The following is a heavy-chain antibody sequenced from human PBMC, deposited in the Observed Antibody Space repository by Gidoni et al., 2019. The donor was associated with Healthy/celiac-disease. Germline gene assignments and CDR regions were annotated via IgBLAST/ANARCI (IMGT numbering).Heavy chain of an antibody. CDR3: ARKREVWFGGYYYGMDV. J-gene: IGHJ6*02. CDR2: ISSSSSTI. Sequence: EVQLVESGGGLVQPGGSLRLSCAASGFTFSSYSMNWVRQAPGKGLEWVSYISSSSSTIYYADSVKGRFTISRDNAKNSLYLQMNSLRAEDTAVYYCARKREVWFGGYYYGMDVWGQGTTVTVSS. V-gene: IGHV3-48*04. D-gene: IGHD3-10*01. CDR1: GFTFSSYS.